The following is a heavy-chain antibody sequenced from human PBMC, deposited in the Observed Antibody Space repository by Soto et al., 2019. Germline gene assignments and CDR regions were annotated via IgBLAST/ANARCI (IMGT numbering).Heavy chain of an antibody. CDR3: ARLGGYYHALDS. Sequence: QVQLQESGPGLVKPSETLSLNCTVSDGSISPYYWSWIRQPPGKGLEWIGYIYYAGTTTYNPSLKSRVSISVDTSKNEVSLKLTSVTAADTAVYYCARLGGYYHALDSWGQGTVVTVSS. D-gene: IGHD3-22*01. CDR1: DGSISPYY. CDR2: IYYAGTT. J-gene: IGHJ4*02. V-gene: IGHV4-59*08.